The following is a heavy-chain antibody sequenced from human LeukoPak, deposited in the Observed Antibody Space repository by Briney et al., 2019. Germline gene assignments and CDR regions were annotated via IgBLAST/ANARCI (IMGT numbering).Heavy chain of an antibody. Sequence: SVKVSCKASGGTFSSYAITWVRQAPGQGLEWMGGIIPIFGTANYAQKFQGRVTITADESTSTAYMGLSSLRSEDTAVYYCARSYYYGSGSYYPPYYDYYMDVWGAGTTVTVSS. V-gene: IGHV1-69*13. CDR3: ARSYYYGSGSYYPPYYDYYMDV. CDR2: IIPIFGTA. CDR1: GGTFSSYA. D-gene: IGHD3-10*01. J-gene: IGHJ6*03.